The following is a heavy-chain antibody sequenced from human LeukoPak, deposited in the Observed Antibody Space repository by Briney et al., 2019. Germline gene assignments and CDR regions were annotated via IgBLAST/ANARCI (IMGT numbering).Heavy chain of an antibody. CDR1: GFTFSSYW. V-gene: IGHV3-7*01. J-gene: IGHJ4*02. Sequence: PGGSLRLSCAASGFTFSSYWMSWVRQAPGKGLEWVANIKQDGSEKYYVDSVKGRFTISRDNAKNSLYLQMNSLRAEDTAVYYCATDDGLGYCSGGSCYPFDYWGQGTLVTVSS. CDR2: IKQDGSEK. D-gene: IGHD2-15*01. CDR3: ATDDGLGYCSGGSCYPFDY.